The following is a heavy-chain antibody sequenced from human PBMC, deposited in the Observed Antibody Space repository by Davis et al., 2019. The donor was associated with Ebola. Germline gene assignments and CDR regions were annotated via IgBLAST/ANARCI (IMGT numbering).Heavy chain of an antibody. D-gene: IGHD2-21*01. Sequence: ASVKVSCKASGYTFTSYGISWVRQAPGQGLEWMGIINPSGGSTSYAQKFQGRVTMTRDTSTSTVYMELSSLRSEDTAVYYCASANCGGDCYSSNPDYWGQGTLVTVSS. CDR2: INPSGGST. V-gene: IGHV1-46*01. CDR1: GYTFTSYG. CDR3: ASANCGGDCYSSNPDY. J-gene: IGHJ4*02.